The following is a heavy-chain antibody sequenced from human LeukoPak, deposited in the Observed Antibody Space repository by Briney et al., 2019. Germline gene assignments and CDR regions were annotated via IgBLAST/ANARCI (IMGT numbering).Heavy chain of an antibody. Sequence: SDTLSLTCSVSGDSLSRSDSYWDWIRQPPGKGLEWIGTIYYSGRIYYSPSLKSRDTMSVDPSNNQFSLTLRSVTAADTAVYYYARRRYYDGSGYLEWGQGTLLSVSS. D-gene: IGHD3-22*01. CDR2: IYYSGRI. J-gene: IGHJ1*01. CDR1: GDSLSRSDSY. V-gene: IGHV4-39*01. CDR3: ARRRYYDGSGYLE.